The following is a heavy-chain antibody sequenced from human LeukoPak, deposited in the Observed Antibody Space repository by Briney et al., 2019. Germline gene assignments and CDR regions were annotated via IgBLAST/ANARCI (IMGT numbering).Heavy chain of an antibody. CDR3: TRAPPHSKYYLPTDY. J-gene: IGHJ4*02. V-gene: IGHV3-30*04. D-gene: IGHD1-26*01. CDR2: ISYDGSEE. Sequence: GGSLRLSCAASGFTFSRYSMHWVRQAPGKGLEWVAVISYDGSEEQYADSVKGRFTISRDDSKNTLYLQINSLRTEDTAVYYCTRAPPHSKYYLPTDYWGQGTLVTVSS. CDR1: GFTFSRYS.